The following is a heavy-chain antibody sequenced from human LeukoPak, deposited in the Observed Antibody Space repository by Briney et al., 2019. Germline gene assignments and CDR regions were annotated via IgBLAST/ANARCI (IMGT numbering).Heavy chain of an antibody. V-gene: IGHV4-59*01. CDR3: ARGGSSGWSDY. D-gene: IGHD6-19*01. J-gene: IGHJ4*02. CDR1: GGSTGNDY. CDR2: IYYSGSS. Sequence: PSETLSLTCTVSGGSTGNDYWSWIRQPPGKGLEWIGYIYYSGSSNYNPSLKSRVTISVDTSRNQFSLKLRSVTAADTAVYYCARGGSSGWSDYWGQGTLVTVSS.